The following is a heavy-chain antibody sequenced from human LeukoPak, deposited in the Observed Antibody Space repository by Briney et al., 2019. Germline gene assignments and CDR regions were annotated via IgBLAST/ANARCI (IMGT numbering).Heavy chain of an antibody. V-gene: IGHV4-31*03. CDR1: GVSVSDGRYY. CDR3: ANPYCSGISCLDVFNM. J-gene: IGHJ3*02. CDR2: KYYSGSA. Sequence: SQTLSLTCNVSGVSVSDGRYYWTWIRQHPGKGLEWIGYKYYSGSANYNPSLKSRLTISIDTSKNQFSLQLSSVTAADPATYSRANPYCSGISCLDVFNMWGQGTRVTVSS. D-gene: IGHD2-2*01.